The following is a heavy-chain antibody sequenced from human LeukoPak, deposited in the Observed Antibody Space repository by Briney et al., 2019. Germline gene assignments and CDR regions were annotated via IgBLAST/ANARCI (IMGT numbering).Heavy chain of an antibody. CDR3: ASHGARVGLWGVDY. Sequence: SETLSLTCTVSGGSISSSSYYWGWIRQPPGKGLEWIGSIYYSGSTYYNPSLKSRVTISVDTSKSQFSLKLSSVTAADTAVYYCASHGARVGLWGVDYWGQGTLVTVSS. J-gene: IGHJ4*02. D-gene: IGHD3-16*01. V-gene: IGHV4-39*01. CDR1: GGSISSSSYY. CDR2: IYYSGST.